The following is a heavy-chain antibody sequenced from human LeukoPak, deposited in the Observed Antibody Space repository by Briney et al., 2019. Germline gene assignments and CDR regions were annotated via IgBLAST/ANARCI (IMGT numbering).Heavy chain of an antibody. CDR2: ISGSSGST. D-gene: IGHD3-22*01. J-gene: IGHJ4*02. V-gene: IGHV3-23*01. Sequence: GGSLRLSCAVSGFTFSSSAMSWVRQAPGKGLEWVSGISGSSGSTNYADSVKGRFTISRDKSKNTLHLQMNSLRAEDTAVYYCAKSYYYDSSGQYYFDHWGQGTLVTVSS. CDR3: AKSYYYDSSGQYYFDH. CDR1: GFTFSSSA.